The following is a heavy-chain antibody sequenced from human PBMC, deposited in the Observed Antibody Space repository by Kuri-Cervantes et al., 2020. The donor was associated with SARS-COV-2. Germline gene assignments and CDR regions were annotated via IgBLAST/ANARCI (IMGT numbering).Heavy chain of an antibody. CDR3: ARSMIVFYAPNYYYYGMDV. CDR1: GFTFDDYA. D-gene: IGHD3-22*01. CDR2: ISWNSGSI. V-gene: IGHV3-9*01. Sequence: GGSLRLSCAASGFTFDDYAVHWVRQAPGKGLEWVSGISWNSGSIGYADSVKGRFTISRDNAKNSLYLQMNSLRAEDTAVYYCARSMIVFYAPNYYYYGMDVWGQGTTVTVSS. J-gene: IGHJ6*02.